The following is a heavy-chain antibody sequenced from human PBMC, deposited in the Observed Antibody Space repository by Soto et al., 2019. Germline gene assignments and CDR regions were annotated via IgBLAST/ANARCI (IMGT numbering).Heavy chain of an antibody. CDR1: GYTFTSYD. D-gene: IGHD3-9*01. CDR2: MNPNSGNT. J-gene: IGHJ6*03. Sequence: GASVKVSCKASGYTFTSYDINWVRQATGQGLEWMGWMNPNSGNTGYAQKFQGRVTMTRNTSISTAYMELSSLRSEDTAVYYCARVDPSPYYYYYNMDLCDKGTSVTVSS. V-gene: IGHV1-8*01. CDR3: ARVDPSPYYYYYNMDL.